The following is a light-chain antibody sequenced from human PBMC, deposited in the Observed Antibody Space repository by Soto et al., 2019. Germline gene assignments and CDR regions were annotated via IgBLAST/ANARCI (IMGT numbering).Light chain of an antibody. CDR1: SSDVGGYNY. CDR3: SSYTSSSTVV. J-gene: IGLJ2*01. CDR2: DVS. V-gene: IGLV2-14*01. Sequence: QSALTQPASVSGSPGQSITLFCTGTSSDVGGYNYVSWYQQHPGKAPKLMMYDVSNRPSGVSNRFSGSKSGNTASLTISGLQAEDEADYYCSSYTSSSTVVFGGGTKVTVL.